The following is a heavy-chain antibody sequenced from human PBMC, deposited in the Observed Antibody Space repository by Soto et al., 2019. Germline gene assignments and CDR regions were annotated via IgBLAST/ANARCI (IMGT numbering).Heavy chain of an antibody. CDR3: ARAIAGGYGHTALDY. D-gene: IGHD5-18*01. Sequence: QVQLVQSGAEVKKPGASVKVSCKASGYTFTHYGISWVRQAPGQGLEWMGWINVYNGNTDYAQSLQGRVTVTTDTSTSTAYMARRSLRSDDTAVYYCARAIAGGYGHTALDYWGQGTLVTVSS. V-gene: IGHV1-18*01. CDR1: GYTFTHYG. CDR2: INVYNGNT. J-gene: IGHJ4*02.